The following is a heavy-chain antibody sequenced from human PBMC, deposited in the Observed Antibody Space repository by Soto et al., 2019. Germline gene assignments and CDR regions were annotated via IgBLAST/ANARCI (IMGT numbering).Heavy chain of an antibody. V-gene: IGHV1-2*02. J-gene: IGHJ6*02. CDR3: ARDIVTMSHYYYYYGMDV. CDR2: INPNSGGT. Sequence: GASVKVACKASGYTFTGYYMHWVRQAPGQGLEWMGWINPNSGGTNYAQKFQGRVTMTRDTSISTAYMELSRLRSDDTAVYYCARDIVTMSHYYYYYGMDVWGQGTTVTVS. CDR1: GYTFTGYY. D-gene: IGHD3-22*01.